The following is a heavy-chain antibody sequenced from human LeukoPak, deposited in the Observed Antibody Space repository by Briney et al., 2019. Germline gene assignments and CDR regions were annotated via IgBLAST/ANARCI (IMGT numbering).Heavy chain of an antibody. CDR3: AGDIGSYYDSSGYFWFDP. V-gene: IGHV1-69*01. CDR2: IIPIFGTA. Sequence: SVKVSCKASGGTFSSYAISWVRQAPGQGLEWMGGIIPIFGTANYAQKFQGRVTITADESTSTAYMELSSLRSEDTAVYYCAGDIGSYYDSSGYFWFDPWGQGTLVTVSS. J-gene: IGHJ5*02. CDR1: GGTFSSYA. D-gene: IGHD3-22*01.